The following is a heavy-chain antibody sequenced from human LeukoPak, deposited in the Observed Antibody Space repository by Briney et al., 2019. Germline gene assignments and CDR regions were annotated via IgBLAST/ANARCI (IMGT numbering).Heavy chain of an antibody. Sequence: SETLSLTCTVSGGSLSSYYWSWVRQPPGKGLECIGYIYYSGSTNYNPSLKSRVTISVDTSKNQFSLKLSSVTAADTAVYYCARHAALDTKRGWNNHNWFDPWGQGTLVTVSS. J-gene: IGHJ5*02. CDR3: ARHAALDTKRGWNNHNWFDP. D-gene: IGHD5-18*01. V-gene: IGHV4-59*08. CDR2: IYYSGST. CDR1: GGSLSSYY.